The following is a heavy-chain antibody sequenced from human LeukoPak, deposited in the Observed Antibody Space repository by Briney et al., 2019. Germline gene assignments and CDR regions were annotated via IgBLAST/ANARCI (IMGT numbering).Heavy chain of an antibody. Sequence: SETLSLTWTVSGASISSYYWSWIRQPPGNGLEWIGYIYYSGSTNYHPSLKSRVTISVDTSKNQFSLKLSSVTAADTAVYYCAREIQGWVAFAIAAAGKGGYYYYYMDVWGKGTTVTVSS. V-gene: IGHV4-59*01. J-gene: IGHJ6*03. CDR1: GASISSYY. CDR3: AREIQGWVAFAIAAAGKGGYYYYYMDV. CDR2: IYYSGST. D-gene: IGHD6-13*01.